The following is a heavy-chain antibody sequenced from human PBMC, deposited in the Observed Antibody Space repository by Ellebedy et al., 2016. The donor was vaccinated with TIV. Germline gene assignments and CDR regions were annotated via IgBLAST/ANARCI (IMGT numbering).Heavy chain of an antibody. Sequence: GESLKISCAASGFTFSNTWMNWVRQAPGKGLEWVSSISSGNTYIYYADSVKGRFTISRDNAKNSLYLQMNSLRADDTAVYYCASREQWLEDYWGQGTLVTVSS. D-gene: IGHD6-19*01. CDR2: ISSGNTYI. J-gene: IGHJ4*02. V-gene: IGHV3-21*01. CDR1: GFTFSNTW. CDR3: ASREQWLEDY.